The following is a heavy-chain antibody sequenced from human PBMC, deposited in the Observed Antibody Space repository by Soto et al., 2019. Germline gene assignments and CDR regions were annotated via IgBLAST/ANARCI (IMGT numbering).Heavy chain of an antibody. CDR1: GFTFNNAW. V-gene: IGHV3-15*07. CDR3: TSNLLLMGSANDLFDY. CDR2: IKSRAEEGTT. Sequence: GGSLRLSCAASGFTFNNAWMTWVRQAPGMGLEWVGRIKSRAEEGTTDYAAPVKGRFTISRDDSKNTLYLEMNSLKTEDTAVYFCTSNLLLMGSANDLFDYWGQGTLVTVSS. J-gene: IGHJ4*02. D-gene: IGHD2-8*01.